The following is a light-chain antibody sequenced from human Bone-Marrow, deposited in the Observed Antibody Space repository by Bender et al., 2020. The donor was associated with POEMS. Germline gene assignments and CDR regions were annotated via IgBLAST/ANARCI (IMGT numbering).Light chain of an antibody. CDR3: SSYTNDNTMV. V-gene: IGLV2-14*01. CDR1: NTDVGGYNS. J-gene: IGLJ3*02. Sequence: QSALTQPASVSGSPGQSITISCTGTNTDVGGYNSVSWYQQHPGKAPKLIIYDVSDRPSGISNRFSGSKSGNTASLTISGLQTEDEADYYCSSYTNDNTMVFGVKTTLTVL. CDR2: DVS.